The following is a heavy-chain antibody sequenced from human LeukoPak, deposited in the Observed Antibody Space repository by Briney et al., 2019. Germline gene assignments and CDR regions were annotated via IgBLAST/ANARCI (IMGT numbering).Heavy chain of an antibody. J-gene: IGHJ4*02. D-gene: IGHD5-18*01. CDR3: ASGGYTYGSPFDY. CDR2: ISPSGST. Sequence: PSETLSLTCTVSGGSISSSSYYWSWIRQPAGKGLEWIGRISPSGSTNYNPSLKSRVTMSVDTSKTHFSLKLSSVTAADTAVYYCASGGYTYGSPFDYWGQGALVTVSS. CDR1: GGSISSSSYY. V-gene: IGHV4-61*02.